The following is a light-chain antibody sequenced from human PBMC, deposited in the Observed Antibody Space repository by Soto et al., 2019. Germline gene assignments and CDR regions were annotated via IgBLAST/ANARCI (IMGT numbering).Light chain of an antibody. CDR2: TAS. V-gene: IGKV1-6*01. CDR3: IQDYNYPLT. J-gene: IGKJ4*01. Sequence: AIQMTQSPYSLSASVGDRVTIACRASQGIRSELGWYQQKPGKAPNLLIYTASTLQSGVPSRFSGSGSGTDFTLTISSLQPEDFATYYCIQDYNYPLTFGGGTKVDI. CDR1: QGIRSE.